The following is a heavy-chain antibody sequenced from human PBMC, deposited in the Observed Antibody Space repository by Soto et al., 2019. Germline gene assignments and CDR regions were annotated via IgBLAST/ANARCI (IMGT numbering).Heavy chain of an antibody. Sequence: PGVSLRLFCATSGLTVCNYGIHWVRQAPGKGLEWVAVKWFFASGGNEYYADSVKGRFAISRDDSKQTAYLEMKSLRAEDTAVYYRGRHAYSGARYYSDLWGKGTQVTVSS. CDR2: KWFFASGGNE. CDR1: GLTVCNYG. CDR3: GRHAYSGARYYSDL. J-gene: IGHJ4*02. D-gene: IGHD1-26*01. V-gene: IGHV3-33*01.